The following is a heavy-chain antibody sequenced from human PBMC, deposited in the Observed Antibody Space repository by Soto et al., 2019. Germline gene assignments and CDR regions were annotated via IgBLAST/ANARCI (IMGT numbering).Heavy chain of an antibody. CDR1: GFSLSTSGVG. Sequence: QITLKESGPTLVKPTQTLTLTCTFSGFSLSTSGVGVGWIRQPPGKALEWLALIYWDDDKRYSPSLKCRFTIPQDTSKKQLVLTMTNMDPVDTAPYYCAHRPSYCSGVSCYSGFDYWGQGTLVTVSS. CDR2: IYWDDDK. J-gene: IGHJ4*02. CDR3: AHRPSYCSGVSCYSGFDY. V-gene: IGHV2-5*02. D-gene: IGHD2-15*01.